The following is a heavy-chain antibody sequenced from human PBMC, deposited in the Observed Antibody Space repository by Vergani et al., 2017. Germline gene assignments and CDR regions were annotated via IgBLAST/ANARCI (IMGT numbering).Heavy chain of an antibody. CDR3: AIGFTYYDFWGGKNWFDP. D-gene: IGHD3-3*01. CDR1: GGSISSGGYS. V-gene: IGHV4-30-2*01. Sequence: QLQLQESGSGLVKPSQTLSLTCAVSGGSISSGGYSWSWIRQPPGKGLEWIGYIYHSGSTYYNPSLKSRVTISVDRSKNQFSLKLSSVTAADTAVYYCAIGFTYYDFWGGKNWFDPWGQGTLVTVSS. J-gene: IGHJ5*02. CDR2: IYHSGST.